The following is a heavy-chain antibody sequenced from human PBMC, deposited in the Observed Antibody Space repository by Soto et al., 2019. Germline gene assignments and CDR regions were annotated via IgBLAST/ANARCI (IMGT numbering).Heavy chain of an antibody. CDR1: GFMFSAYW. D-gene: IGHD5-18*01. CDR3: ARDFYGGYTYGPGDY. J-gene: IGHJ4*02. V-gene: IGHV3-7*01. CDR2: IHGDGGKI. Sequence: GSVRLSCAASGFMFSAYWMSWVRQAPGKGLEWVANIHGDGGKIYYVDSVKGRFTISRDNAKRSLYLQMNSLRAEDTAVYYCARDFYGGYTYGPGDYWGQGALVTVSS.